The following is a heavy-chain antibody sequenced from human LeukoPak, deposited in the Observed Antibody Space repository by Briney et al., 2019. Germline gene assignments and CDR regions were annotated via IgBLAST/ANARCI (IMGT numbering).Heavy chain of an antibody. D-gene: IGHD3-10*01. Sequence: SETLSLTCTVSGGSISSYYWSWIRQPPGKGLEWIGYIYYSGSTNYNPSLKSRVTISVDTSKNQFSLKLSSVTAADTAVYYCARVGGTTVRIPTGWFDPWGQGTLVTVSS. CDR3: ARVGGTTVRIPTGWFDP. CDR2: IYYSGST. J-gene: IGHJ5*02. CDR1: GGSISSYY. V-gene: IGHV4-59*01.